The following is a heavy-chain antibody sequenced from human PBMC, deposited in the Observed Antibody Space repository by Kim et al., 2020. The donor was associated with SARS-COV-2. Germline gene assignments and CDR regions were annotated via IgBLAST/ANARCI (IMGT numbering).Heavy chain of an antibody. CDR3: GRRDNDKGRGGFDV. J-gene: IGHJ3*01. D-gene: IGHD3-10*01. CDR2: IYPGDSDA. V-gene: IGHV5-51*01. Sequence: GESLRISCRASGFRSTGYWIGWVRQRPGQGLEWVGIIYPGDSDARYSPSFQGQVTMSADKSINTVFLQWSSLKASESAVYFCGRRDNDKGRGGFDVWGQG. CDR1: GFRSTGYW.